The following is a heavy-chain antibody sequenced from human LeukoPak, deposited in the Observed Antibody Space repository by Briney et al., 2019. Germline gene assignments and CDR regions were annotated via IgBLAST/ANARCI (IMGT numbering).Heavy chain of an antibody. Sequence: PGGSLRLSCEVSGFTFSTEAMTWVRQAPGKGLEWVSSISDSSRTTYYADSVQGRCTISRDNSRNTVYLQMNSLRVEDTAFYYCAKKLGFIPQFDYWSQGTLVAVSS. V-gene: IGHV3-23*01. J-gene: IGHJ4*02. CDR2: ISDSSRTT. CDR1: GFTFSTEA. D-gene: IGHD6-13*01. CDR3: AKKLGFIPQFDY.